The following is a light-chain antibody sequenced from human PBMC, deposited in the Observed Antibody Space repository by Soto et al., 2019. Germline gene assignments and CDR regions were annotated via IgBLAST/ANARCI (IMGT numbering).Light chain of an antibody. CDR3: SSYTGSNTYV. CDR1: SSDVGGYNY. J-gene: IGLJ1*01. V-gene: IGLV2-14*01. Sequence: QSVLTQPASVSGSPGQSITISCTGTSSDVGGYNYVSWYQQHPGKAPKLMIYDVSNRPSGVPNRFSGSKSGNTASLTISGLQAEDEADYYCSSYTGSNTYVFGIGTKVTVL. CDR2: DVS.